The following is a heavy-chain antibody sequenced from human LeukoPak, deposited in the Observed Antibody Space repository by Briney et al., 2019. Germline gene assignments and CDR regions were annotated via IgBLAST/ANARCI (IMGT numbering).Heavy chain of an antibody. CDR1: GFTSSTYA. CDR2: ISYDGGNK. CDR3: ARDRVNSELYSSGDLGY. Sequence: GRSLRLSCSASGFTSSTYALHWVRQAPGKELEWVAIISYDGGNKYYADSVKGRFTISRDNSKNTLYLQMNSLRTEDTAVYYCARDRVNSELYSSGDLGYWGQGTLVTVSS. V-gene: IGHV3-30-3*01. D-gene: IGHD6-19*01. J-gene: IGHJ4*02.